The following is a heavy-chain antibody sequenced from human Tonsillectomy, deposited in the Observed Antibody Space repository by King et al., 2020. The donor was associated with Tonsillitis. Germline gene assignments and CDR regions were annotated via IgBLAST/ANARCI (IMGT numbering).Heavy chain of an antibody. J-gene: IGHJ3*02. CDR2: INSDGSRT. Sequence: VQLVESGGGLVQTGGSLRLSCAASGFTFRNYWMHWVRQAPGKGLVWVSGINSDGSRTTYADSVKGRITISRDNANKTLHLQMNSLRAEDTAVYSCASSYSGRHKDPAVDGFDIWGQGTMVTVSS. V-gene: IGHV3-74*01. CDR3: ASSYSGRHKDPAVDGFDI. CDR1: GFTFRNYW. D-gene: IGHD1-26*01.